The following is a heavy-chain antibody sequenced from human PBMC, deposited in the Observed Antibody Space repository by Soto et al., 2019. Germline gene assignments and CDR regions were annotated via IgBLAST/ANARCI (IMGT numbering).Heavy chain of an antibody. Sequence: ASVKVSCKAGGYSFNTYGITWVRQAPGQGLEWMGWISTYNGNTNYAQRLRGRVTMTTDTSTRTAYVELRSLTSDDTAVYYCARGGSTYRKNMDVWGQGTTVTVSS. J-gene: IGHJ6*02. CDR3: ARGGSTYRKNMDV. CDR1: GYSFNTYG. V-gene: IGHV1-18*01. D-gene: IGHD3-10*01. CDR2: ISTYNGNT.